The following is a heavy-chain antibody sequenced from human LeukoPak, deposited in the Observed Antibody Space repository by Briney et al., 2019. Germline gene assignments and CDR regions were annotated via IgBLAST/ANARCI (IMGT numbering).Heavy chain of an antibody. D-gene: IGHD6-13*01. V-gene: IGHV4-34*01. CDR1: GGSFSGYY. J-gene: IGHJ6*03. CDR2: INHSGST. Sequence: SETLSLTCAVSGGSFSGYYWSWIRQPPGKGLERIGEINHSGSTNYNPSLKSRVTISVDTSKNQFSLKLSSVTAADTAVYFCAKSIASAGTNSYYYLDLWGTGTTVTVSS. CDR3: AKSIASAGTNSYYYLDL.